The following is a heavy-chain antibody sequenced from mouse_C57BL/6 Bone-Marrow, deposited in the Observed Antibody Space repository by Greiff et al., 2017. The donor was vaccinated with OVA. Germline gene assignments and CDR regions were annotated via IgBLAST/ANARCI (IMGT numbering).Heavy chain of an antibody. D-gene: IGHD4-1*01. CDR1: GFTFSNYW. V-gene: IGHV6-3*01. J-gene: IGHJ2*01. Sequence: EVMLVESGGGLVQPGGSMKLSCVASGFTFSNYWMNWVRHSPEKGLEWVAQIRLKSDNYATHYAESVKGRFTISRDDSKSSVYLQMNNLRAEDTGIYYCTGTGYFDYWGQGTTLTVSS. CDR2: IRLKSDNYAT. CDR3: TGTGYFDY.